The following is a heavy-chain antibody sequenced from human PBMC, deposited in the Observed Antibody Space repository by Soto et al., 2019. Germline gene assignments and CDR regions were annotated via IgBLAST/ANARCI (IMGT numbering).Heavy chain of an antibody. J-gene: IGHJ4*02. D-gene: IGHD2-2*01. CDR2: IVVGSDNT. CDR1: GFTFTSSA. Sequence: SVKVSCKTSGFTFTSSAIQWVRQARGQRLEWIGWIVVGSDNTNYAQKFQERVTITRDLSTNTIYMDLSGLRSDDTAVYYCAREDPPSLNWGQGTLVTVSS. CDR3: AREDPPSLN. V-gene: IGHV1-58*02.